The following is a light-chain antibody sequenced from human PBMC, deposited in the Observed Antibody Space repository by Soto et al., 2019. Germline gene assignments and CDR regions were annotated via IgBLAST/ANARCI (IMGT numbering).Light chain of an antibody. CDR2: DTS. CDR1: QSISSY. CDR3: QQRKNWPLT. Sequence: EIVLTQSPATLYLSPGERATLSCRASQSISSYLHWYQQKPGQAPRLLIYDTSYRATGIPARFSGVGSGTDFTLTLSSLEPEDFAFYYCQQRKNWPLTFGGGTRVEIK. J-gene: IGKJ4*01. V-gene: IGKV3-11*01.